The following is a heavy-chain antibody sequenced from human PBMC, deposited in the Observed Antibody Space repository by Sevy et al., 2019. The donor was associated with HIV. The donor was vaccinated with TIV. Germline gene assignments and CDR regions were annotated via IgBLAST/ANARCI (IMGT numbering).Heavy chain of an antibody. CDR3: ARDPAWTIRPYQTFPYCSGGSCYYDY. J-gene: IGHJ4*02. V-gene: IGHV3-21*01. Sequence: GGSLRLSCAASGFTFSSYSMNWVRQAPGKGLEWVSSISSSSSYIYYADSVKGRFTISRDNAKNSLYLQMNSLRAGDTAVYYCARDPAWTIRPYQTFPYCSGGSCYYDYWGQGTLVTVSS. CDR1: GFTFSSYS. CDR2: ISSSSSYI. D-gene: IGHD2-15*01.